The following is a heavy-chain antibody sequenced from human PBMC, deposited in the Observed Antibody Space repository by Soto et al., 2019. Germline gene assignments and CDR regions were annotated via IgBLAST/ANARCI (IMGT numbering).Heavy chain of an antibody. CDR1: GFSFEDYA. CDR3: AKDHYGSAIYGMDV. Sequence: EVQLVESGGGLVQPGRSLRLSCAASGFSFEDYAMHWVRQAPGKGLEWVSGIAWNSDIMGYADSVKGRFTISRDNGQNSLYLQMNSLRPEDTALYYCAKDHYGSAIYGMDVWGQGTTVTVSS. CDR2: IAWNSDIM. J-gene: IGHJ6*02. V-gene: IGHV3-9*01. D-gene: IGHD3-10*01.